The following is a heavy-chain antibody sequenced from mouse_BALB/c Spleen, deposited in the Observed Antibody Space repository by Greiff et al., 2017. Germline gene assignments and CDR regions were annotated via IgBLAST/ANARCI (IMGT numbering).Heavy chain of an antibody. CDR1: GFTFSSYA. V-gene: IGHV5-6-5*01. J-gene: IGHJ4*01. CDR3: ARGDGSSYSYAMDY. CDR2: ISSGGST. D-gene: IGHD1-1*01. Sequence: EVKLVESGGGLVKPGGSLKLSCAASGFTFSSYAMSWVRQTPEKRLEWVASISSGGSTYYPDSVKGRFTISRDNARNILYLQMSSLRSEDTAMYYCARGDGSSYSYAMDYWGQGTSVTVSS.